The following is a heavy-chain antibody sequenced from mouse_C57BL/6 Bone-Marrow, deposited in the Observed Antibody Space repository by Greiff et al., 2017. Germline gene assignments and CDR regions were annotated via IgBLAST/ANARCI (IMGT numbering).Heavy chain of an antibody. V-gene: IGHV1-59*01. CDR2: IDPSDSYT. Sequence: QVQLQQPGAELVRPGTSVKLSCKASGYTFTSYWMHWVKQRPGQGLEWIGVIDPSDSYTNYNQKFKGKATLTVDTSSSPAYMQLSSLTSEDSAVYDCASTGFAYWGQGTLVTVSA. CDR3: ASTGFAY. J-gene: IGHJ3*01. D-gene: IGHD4-1*02. CDR1: GYTFTSYW.